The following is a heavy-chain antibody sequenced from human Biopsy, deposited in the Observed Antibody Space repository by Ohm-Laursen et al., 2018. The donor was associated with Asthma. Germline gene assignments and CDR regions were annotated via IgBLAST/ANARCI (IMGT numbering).Heavy chain of an antibody. V-gene: IGHV3-30*03. Sequence: LSLTCAASGFTFSSYGMHWVRQAPGKGLEWMAVISYDGSNKYYADSVKGRFTISRDNSKNTLYLQMNSLRAEDTAVYYCASQSSGPDFWSGYYYFDYWGQGTLVTVSS. CDR3: ASQSSGPDFWSGYYYFDY. J-gene: IGHJ4*02. CDR1: GFTFSSYG. CDR2: ISYDGSNK. D-gene: IGHD3-3*01.